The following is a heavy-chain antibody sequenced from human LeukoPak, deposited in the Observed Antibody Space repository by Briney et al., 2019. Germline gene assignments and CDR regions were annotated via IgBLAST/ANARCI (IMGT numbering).Heavy chain of an antibody. D-gene: IGHD1-14*01. CDR2: IYYSGST. J-gene: IGHJ5*02. Sequence: SETLSLTCTVSGGSISSSSYYWGWIRQPPGKGLEWIGSIYYSGSTYYNPSLKSRVTISVDTSKNQFSLKLSSVTAADTAVYYCARDWYNWNDNWGQGTLVTVSS. CDR3: ARDWYNWNDN. CDR1: GGSISSSSYY. V-gene: IGHV4-39*07.